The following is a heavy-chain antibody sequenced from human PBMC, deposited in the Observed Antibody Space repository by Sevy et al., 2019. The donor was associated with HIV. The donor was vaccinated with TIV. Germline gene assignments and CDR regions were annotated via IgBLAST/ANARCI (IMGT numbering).Heavy chain of an antibody. D-gene: IGHD1-26*01. V-gene: IGHV3-23*01. CDR2: ISNSGTNT. J-gene: IGHJ4*02. Sequence: GGSPRLSCLVSGFSFNTYAMSWVRQAPGRGLEWVSTISNSGTNTHYADSVKGRFTISRDNSKNTLYLEMNSLRAEDTAIYYCATDVGPIMFDYWGQGTLVTVSS. CDR3: ATDVGPIMFDY. CDR1: GFSFNTYA.